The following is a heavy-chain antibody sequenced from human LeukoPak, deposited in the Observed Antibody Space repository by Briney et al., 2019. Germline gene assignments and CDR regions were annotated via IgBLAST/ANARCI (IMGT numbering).Heavy chain of an antibody. CDR3: AKDIGGSYPYYYYGMDV. J-gene: IGHJ6*02. Sequence: GGSLRLSCAAPGFTFDDYAMHWVRQAPGKGLEWVSGISWNSGSIGYADSVKGRFTISRDNAKNSLYLQMNSLRAEDTALYYCAKDIGGSYPYYYYGMDVWGQGTTVTVSS. D-gene: IGHD1-26*01. V-gene: IGHV3-9*01. CDR1: GFTFDDYA. CDR2: ISWNSGSI.